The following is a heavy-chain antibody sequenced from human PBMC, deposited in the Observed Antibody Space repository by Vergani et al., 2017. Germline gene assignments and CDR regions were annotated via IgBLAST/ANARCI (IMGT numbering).Heavy chain of an antibody. J-gene: IGHJ6*03. Sequence: QVQLQQWGAGLLKPSETLSLTCAVYGGSFSGYYRSWIRQPPGKGLEWIGEINHSGSTNYNPSLKSRVTISVDTSKNQFSLKLSSVTAADTAVYYCARVSSGWTRGYYYYYMDVWGKGTTVTVSS. D-gene: IGHD6-19*01. CDR2: INHSGST. CDR1: GGSFSGYY. V-gene: IGHV4-34*01. CDR3: ARVSSGWTRGYYYYYMDV.